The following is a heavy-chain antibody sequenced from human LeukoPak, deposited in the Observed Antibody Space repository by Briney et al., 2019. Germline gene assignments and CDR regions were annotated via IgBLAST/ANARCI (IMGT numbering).Heavy chain of an antibody. V-gene: IGHV3-15*07. CDR2: VKSKVDGGTI. CDR1: GFTVSSSY. Sequence: PGGSLRLSCAASGFTVSSSYMTWVRQAPGKGLEWVGRVKSKVDGGTIDYVAPVKGRFTISRDDSNSILYLQMNSLKIEDTAVYYCSADLPDSGSYFPFDHWGQGALVTVSS. D-gene: IGHD1-26*01. CDR3: SADLPDSGSYFPFDH. J-gene: IGHJ4*02.